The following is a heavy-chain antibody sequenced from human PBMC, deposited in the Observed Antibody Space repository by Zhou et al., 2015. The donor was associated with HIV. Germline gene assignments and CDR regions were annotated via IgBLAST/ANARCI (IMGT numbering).Heavy chain of an antibody. J-gene: IGHJ6*02. CDR3: ARGPYYYYGMDV. V-gene: IGHV1-69*02. CDR2: IIPILGIA. CDR1: GGTFSSYT. Sequence: QVQLVQSGAEVKKPGSSVKVSCKASGGTFSSYTISWVRQAPGQGLEWMGRIIPILGIANYAQKFQGRVTITADKSTSTAYMELSSLRSEDTAVYYCARGPYYYYGMDVWGQGTTVTVSS.